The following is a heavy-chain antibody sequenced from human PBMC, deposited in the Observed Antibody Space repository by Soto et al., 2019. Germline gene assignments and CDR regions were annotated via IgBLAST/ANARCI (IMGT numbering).Heavy chain of an antibody. D-gene: IGHD3-22*01. J-gene: IGHJ4*02. CDR1: GGTFSSYA. V-gene: IGHV1-69*06. Sequence: SVKVSCKASGGTFSSYAISWVRQAPGQGLEWMGGIIPTFGTANYAQRFQGRVTITADKSTSTAYMELSSLRSEDTAVYYCARGYYDSSGYYYGDFDYWGQGTLVTVSS. CDR2: IIPTFGTA. CDR3: ARGYYDSSGYYYGDFDY.